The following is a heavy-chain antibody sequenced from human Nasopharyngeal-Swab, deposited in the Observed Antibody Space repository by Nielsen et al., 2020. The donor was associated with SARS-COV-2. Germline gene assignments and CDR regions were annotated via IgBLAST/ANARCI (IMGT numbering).Heavy chain of an antibody. D-gene: IGHD1-26*01. V-gene: IGHV3-15*01. Sequence: ETLSLTCAASGFTFSNAWMSWVRQAPGKGLEWVGRIKSKTDGGTTDYAAPVKGRFTISRDDSKNTLYLQMNSLKTEDTAVYYCTTDASLIVGATYYYYGMDVWGQGTTVTVSS. CDR3: TTDASLIVGATYYYYGMDV. J-gene: IGHJ6*02. CDR2: IKSKTDGGTT. CDR1: GFTFSNAW.